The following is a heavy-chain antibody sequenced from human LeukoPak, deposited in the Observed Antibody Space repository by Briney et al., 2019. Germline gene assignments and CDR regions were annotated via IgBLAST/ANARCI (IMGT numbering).Heavy chain of an antibody. J-gene: IGHJ4*02. D-gene: IGHD5-18*01. CDR2: MNHNSGNT. V-gene: IGHV1-8*01. Sequence: ASVKVSCKASGYTFTSYDINWVRQATGQGLEWMGWMNHNSGNTGYAQKFQGRVTMTRNTSISTAYMELSSLRSEDTAVYYCARGYIDSAMVSLTPVGYWGQGTLVTVSS. CDR3: ARGYIDSAMVSLTPVGY. CDR1: GYTFTSYD.